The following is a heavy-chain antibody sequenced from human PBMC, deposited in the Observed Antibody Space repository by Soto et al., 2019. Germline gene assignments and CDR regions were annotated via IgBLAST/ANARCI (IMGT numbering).Heavy chain of an antibody. J-gene: IGHJ4*02. V-gene: IGHV1-69*06. D-gene: IGHD1-7*01. Sequence: QVQLVQSGAEVKKPGSSVKVSCKASGGTFSNYVVNWVRQAPGQGLEWMGRIIPISGAANYAQKFQGRVTITVDKSTSTSYMELCSLRSEDTAVYYCARDMTRTVVPYFDFWGQGTLVTVSS. CDR3: ARDMTRTVVPYFDF. CDR1: GGTFSNYV. CDR2: IIPISGAA.